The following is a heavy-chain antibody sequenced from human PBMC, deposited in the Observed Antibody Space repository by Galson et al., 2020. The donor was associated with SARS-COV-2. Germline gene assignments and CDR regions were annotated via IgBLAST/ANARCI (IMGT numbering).Heavy chain of an antibody. CDR3: AKEAIAAAGFISNWFDP. J-gene: IGHJ5*02. CDR2: ISGSGGST. CDR1: GFTFSSYA. V-gene: IGHV3-23*01. D-gene: IGHD6-13*01. Sequence: GALRLSCAASGFTFSSYAMSWVRQAPGKGLEWVSAISGSGGSTYYADSVKGRFTISRDNSKNTLYLQMNSLRAEDTAVYYCAKEAIAAAGFISNWFDPWGQGTLVTVSS.